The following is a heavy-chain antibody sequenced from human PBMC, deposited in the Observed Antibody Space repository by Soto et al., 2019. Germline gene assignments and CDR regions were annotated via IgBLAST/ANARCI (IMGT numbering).Heavy chain of an antibody. V-gene: IGHV4-39*01. CDR1: GGSISSSSYY. CDR2: IYYSGST. D-gene: IGHD3-10*02. J-gene: IGHJ4*02. CDR3: ARHDSGTMSVTPY. Sequence: QLQLQESGPGLVKPSETLSLTCTVSGGSISSSSYYWGWIRQPPGKGLEWIGSIYYSGSTYYNPSLKSLVPIAVDTSKNQFSLKLSSVTAADTAVYYCARHDSGTMSVTPYWGQGTLVTVSS.